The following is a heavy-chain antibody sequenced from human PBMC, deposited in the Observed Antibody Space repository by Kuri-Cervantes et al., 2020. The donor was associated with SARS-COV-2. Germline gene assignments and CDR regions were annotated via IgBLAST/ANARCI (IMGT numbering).Heavy chain of an antibody. CDR1: GFTVSSNY. CDR3: AREMKEGAVMGAFDI. Sequence: GGSLRLSCAASGFTVSSNYMSWVRQAPGKGLEWVSVIYSGGSTYYADSVKGRFTISRDNSKNTLYLQMNSLRAEDTAVYYCAREMKEGAVMGAFDIWGQGTMVTVS. J-gene: IGHJ3*02. CDR2: IYSGGST. V-gene: IGHV3-53*01. D-gene: IGHD1-26*01.